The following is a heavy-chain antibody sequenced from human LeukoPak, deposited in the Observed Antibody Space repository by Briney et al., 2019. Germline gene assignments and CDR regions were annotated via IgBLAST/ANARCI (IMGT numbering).Heavy chain of an antibody. J-gene: IGHJ4*02. D-gene: IGHD2-15*01. CDR3: GKTTVGYSSGRYPGWPVDY. Sequence: GGSLRLSCAASGFPVNKYEMHWVRQAPGKGLEWISGIFGSGGSAHYADSVKGRFTISRDNSKNTVYLQLDSLRVEDTAVYYCGKTTVGYSSGRYPGWPVDYWGQGALVTVSS. V-gene: IGHV3-23*01. CDR2: IFGSGGSA. CDR1: GFPVNKYE.